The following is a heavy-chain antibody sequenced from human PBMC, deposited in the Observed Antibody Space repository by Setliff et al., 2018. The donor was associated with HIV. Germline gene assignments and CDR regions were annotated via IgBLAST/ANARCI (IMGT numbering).Heavy chain of an antibody. V-gene: IGHV4-31*02. CDR1: GGSISRGGRY. CDR3: ASATVGGASPFAS. D-gene: IGHD4-4*01. CDR2: VYYTGES. Sequence: SETLSLTCSVYGGSISRGGRYWGWIRQHPGRGLEWLGYVYYTGESFYKPSLGGRVTILQDKSKNQFSLELRSVTAADTAVYYCASATVGGASPFASWGPGTLVTVS. J-gene: IGHJ4*02.